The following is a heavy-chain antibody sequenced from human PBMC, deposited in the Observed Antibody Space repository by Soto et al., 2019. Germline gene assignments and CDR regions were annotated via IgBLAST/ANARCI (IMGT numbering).Heavy chain of an antibody. J-gene: IGHJ6*02. CDR2: VIPMFGTA. Sequence: QVQLVQSGAEVRKPGSSVKVSCRSSGGIFTASAISWVRQAPGQGPEWMGGVIPMFGTANYPQRFQGRVTINAEESTNTVEMQLSSLRSEDTAVYFCAVGFKLDYYTLDVWGQGTTVTVSS. D-gene: IGHD3-10*01. CDR1: GGIFTASA. V-gene: IGHV1-69*01. CDR3: AVGFKLDYYTLDV.